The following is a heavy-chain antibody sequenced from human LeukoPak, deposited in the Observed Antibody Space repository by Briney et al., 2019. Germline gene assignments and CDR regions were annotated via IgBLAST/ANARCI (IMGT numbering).Heavy chain of an antibody. Sequence: PGGSLRLSCAASGFTFSNYAMSWVRQAPGKGLEWVSAISGGGGTTYYADSVKGRFTISRDNSKNTLYLQMNSLRAEDTAVYYCAKLMTGYYKMNNWFDPWGQGTLVTVSS. D-gene: IGHD3-9*01. CDR2: ISGGGGTT. CDR1: GFTFSNYA. V-gene: IGHV3-23*01. CDR3: AKLMTGYYKMNNWFDP. J-gene: IGHJ5*02.